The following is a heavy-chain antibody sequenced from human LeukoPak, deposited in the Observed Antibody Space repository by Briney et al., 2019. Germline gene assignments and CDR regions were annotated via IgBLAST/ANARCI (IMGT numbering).Heavy chain of an antibody. J-gene: IGHJ4*02. CDR3: ARSRVGATTWYYFDY. CDR2: IIPILGTA. CDR1: GGTFSSYA. D-gene: IGHD1-26*01. V-gene: IGHV1-69*04. Sequence: PVASVKVSCKASGGTFSSYAISWVRQPPGQGLEWMGRIIPILGTANYAQTFQGRVTITADKSTSTAYMELSSLRSEDTAVYYCARSRVGATTWYYFDYWGQGTLVTVSS.